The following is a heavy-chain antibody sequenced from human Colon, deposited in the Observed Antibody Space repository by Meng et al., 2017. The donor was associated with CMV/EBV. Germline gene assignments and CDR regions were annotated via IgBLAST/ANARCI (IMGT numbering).Heavy chain of an antibody. V-gene: IGHV3-30*03. CDR1: GFTFTNYW. CDR2: ISDDGINK. D-gene: IGHD5-24*01. J-gene: IGHJ6*04. Sequence: GRPLRPSCAVLGFTFTNYWTHWVRHSPGKGLEWVAMISDDGINKYYGDFVKGRFTVSRDDSTNTVYPQMNGLRGEDTDVFYCARAPPTERHHYYYGMDVWGKGTTVTVSS. CDR3: ARAPPTERHHYYYGMDV.